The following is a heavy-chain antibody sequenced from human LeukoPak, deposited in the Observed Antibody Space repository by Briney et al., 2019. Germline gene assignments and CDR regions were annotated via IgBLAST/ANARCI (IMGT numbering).Heavy chain of an antibody. CDR3: ARGPTRYH. CDR2: INHSGST. D-gene: IGHD4-17*01. CDR1: GGSFSGYY. V-gene: IGHV4-34*01. J-gene: IGHJ5*02. Sequence: SETLSLTCAVYGGSFSGYYWSWIRQPPGKGLEWIGEINHSGSTNYNPSLKSRVTISVDTSKNQFSLKLSSVTAADTAVYYCARGPTRYHWGQGTLVIVSS.